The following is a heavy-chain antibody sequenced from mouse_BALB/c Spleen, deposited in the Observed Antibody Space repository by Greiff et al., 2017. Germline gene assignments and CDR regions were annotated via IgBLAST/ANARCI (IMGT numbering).Heavy chain of an antibody. J-gene: IGHJ2*01. Sequence: QVQLQQPGAELVKPGAPVKLSCKASGYTFTSYWMNWVKQRPGRGLEWIGRIDPSDSETHYNQKFKDKATLTVDKSSSTAYIQLSSLTSEDSAVYYCARSYGPFDYWGQGTTLTVSS. CDR3: ARSYGPFDY. CDR1: GYTFTSYW. CDR2: IDPSDSET. V-gene: IGHV1-69*02. D-gene: IGHD1-1*02.